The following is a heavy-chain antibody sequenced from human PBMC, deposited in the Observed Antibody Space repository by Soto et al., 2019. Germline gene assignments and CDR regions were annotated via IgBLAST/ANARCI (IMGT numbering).Heavy chain of an antibody. J-gene: IGHJ4*02. CDR2: IIPIFGTA. CDR1: GGTFSSDA. Sequence: QVQLVQSGAEVKKPGSSVKVSCKASGGTFSSDAISWVRQAPGQGLEWMGGIIPIFGTAKYAEKFQGRVTITADEPTTTSYMDLSSLTSEDTAVYFCARDWGGNTHFFDYWGQGTLVTVSS. D-gene: IGHD3-10*01. CDR3: ARDWGGNTHFFDY. V-gene: IGHV1-69*12.